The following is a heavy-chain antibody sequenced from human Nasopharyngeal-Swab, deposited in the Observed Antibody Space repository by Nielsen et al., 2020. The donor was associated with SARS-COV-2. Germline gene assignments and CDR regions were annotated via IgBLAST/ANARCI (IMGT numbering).Heavy chain of an antibody. Sequence: SGTLSLTCTVSGGSISSGGYYWSWIRQHPGKGLEWIGYIYYSGSTYYNPSLKSRVTISVDTSKNQFSLKLSSVTAADTAVYYCASHYDISFGMAFDIWGQGTMVTVSS. CDR3: ASHYDISFGMAFDI. J-gene: IGHJ3*02. CDR1: GGSISSGGYY. V-gene: IGHV4-31*03. CDR2: IYYSGST. D-gene: IGHD3-9*01.